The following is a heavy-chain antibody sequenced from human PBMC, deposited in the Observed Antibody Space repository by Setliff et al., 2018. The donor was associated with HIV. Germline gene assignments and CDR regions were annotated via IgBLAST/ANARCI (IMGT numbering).Heavy chain of an antibody. CDR1: GGSISSYY. D-gene: IGHD3-3*01. CDR3: ARYNFWSGYGNWFDP. J-gene: IGHJ5*02. V-gene: IGHV4-59*08. CDR2: IYYSGST. Sequence: SETLSLTCTVSGGSISSYYWSWIRQPPGKGLEWIGYIYYSGSTNYNPSLKSRVTISVDTSKNQFSLKLSSVTAADTAVYYCARYNFWSGYGNWFDPWGQGTLVTVSS.